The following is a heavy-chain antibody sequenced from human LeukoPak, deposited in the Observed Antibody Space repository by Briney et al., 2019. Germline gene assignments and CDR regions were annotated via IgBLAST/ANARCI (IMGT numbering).Heavy chain of an antibody. Sequence: ASVEVSCKASGYTFTSYDINWVRQATGQGLEWMGWMNPNSGNTGYAQKFQGRVTMTRNTSISTAYMELSSLRSEDTAVYYCARGAAPGYDFWSGYYGGTNWFDPWGQGTLVTVSS. V-gene: IGHV1-8*01. CDR1: GYTFTSYD. D-gene: IGHD3-3*01. CDR2: MNPNSGNT. CDR3: ARGAAPGYDFWSGYYGGTNWFDP. J-gene: IGHJ5*02.